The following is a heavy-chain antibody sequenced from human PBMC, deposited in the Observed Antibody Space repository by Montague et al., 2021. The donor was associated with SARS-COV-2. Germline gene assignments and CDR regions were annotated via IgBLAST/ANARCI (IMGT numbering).Heavy chain of an antibody. Sequence: SETLSLTCTVSGGSISSSSYYWGWIRQPPGKGLEWIGSIYYSGSTYYNPSLKSRVTISVDTSKNHFSLRLSSVTAADTAVYYCARRTDILTGYYDYWGQGTLVTVSS. CDR1: GGSISSSSYY. V-gene: IGHV4-39*02. J-gene: IGHJ4*02. CDR3: ARRTDILTGYYDY. CDR2: IYYSGST. D-gene: IGHD3-9*01.